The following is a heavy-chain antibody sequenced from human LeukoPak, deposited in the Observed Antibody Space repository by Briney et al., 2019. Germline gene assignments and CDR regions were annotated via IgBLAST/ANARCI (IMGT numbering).Heavy chain of an antibody. J-gene: IGHJ4*02. CDR1: GFPFSSYA. Sequence: GGSLRLSCSASGFPFSSYAMHWVRQAPGKGLEYVSGSSANGGSTYYADSVKGRFIISRDNSKNTVYLQMSSLRPEDTAVYYCVNQISGWVYWGQGTLVTVSS. CDR2: SSANGGST. D-gene: IGHD6-19*01. V-gene: IGHV3-64D*06. CDR3: VNQISGWVY.